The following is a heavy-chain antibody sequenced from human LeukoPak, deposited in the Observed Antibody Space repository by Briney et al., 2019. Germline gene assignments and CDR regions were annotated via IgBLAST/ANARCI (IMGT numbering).Heavy chain of an antibody. CDR1: GGTFISYA. V-gene: IGHV1-69*13. Sequence: SVMVSSRASGGTFISYAISWVRQAPGQGLEWMGGIIPIFGTANYAQKFQGRVTITADESTSTAYMELSSLRSEDTAVYYCARDLLTAGIGWGQGTLVTVSS. CDR2: IIPIFGTA. J-gene: IGHJ4*02. D-gene: IGHD6-13*01. CDR3: ARDLLTAGIG.